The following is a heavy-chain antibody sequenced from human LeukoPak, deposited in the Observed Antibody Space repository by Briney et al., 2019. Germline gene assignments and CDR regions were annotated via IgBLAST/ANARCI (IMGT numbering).Heavy chain of an antibody. V-gene: IGHV4-4*02. J-gene: IGHJ5*02. CDR2: IYHSGST. D-gene: IGHD6-13*01. CDR1: GGSISSSNW. Sequence: PSGTLSLTCAVSGGSISSSNWWSWVRQPPGKGLEWIGEIYHSGSTNYNPSLKSRVTISVDKSKNQFSLKLSSATAADTAVYYCARGVAAAGTDWFDPWGQGTLVTVSS. CDR3: ARGVAAAGTDWFDP.